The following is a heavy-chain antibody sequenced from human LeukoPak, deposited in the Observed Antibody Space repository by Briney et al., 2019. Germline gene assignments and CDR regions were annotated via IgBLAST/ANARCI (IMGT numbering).Heavy chain of an antibody. J-gene: IGHJ6*02. CDR2: ISGGADRT. D-gene: IGHD3-10*02. Sequence: PGGSLRLSCAASGITFSTFAMTWVRQAPGRGLECVSVISGGADRTYYAESVKGRFTISRDNSKNTLYLQMNSLRAEDTAVYYCARDLHYYVAMDVWGQGTTVTVSS. V-gene: IGHV3-23*01. CDR1: GITFSTFA. CDR3: ARDLHYYVAMDV.